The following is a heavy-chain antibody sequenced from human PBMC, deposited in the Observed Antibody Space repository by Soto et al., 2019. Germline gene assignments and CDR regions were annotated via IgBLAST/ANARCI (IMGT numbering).Heavy chain of an antibody. J-gene: IGHJ4*02. V-gene: IGHV3-11*06. CDR1: GFTLSDYY. D-gene: IGHD5-18*01. CDR2: ISSSSTYT. Sequence: QVQLVESGGGLVKPGGSLRLSCAASGFTLSDYYMSWIRQAPGKGLEWVSDISSSSTYTNYADSVKGRFTISRDNAKKSLYLQMNSLRAEDTAVYYCAGEEVDTTMVYFDYWGQGTLVTVSS. CDR3: AGEEVDTTMVYFDY.